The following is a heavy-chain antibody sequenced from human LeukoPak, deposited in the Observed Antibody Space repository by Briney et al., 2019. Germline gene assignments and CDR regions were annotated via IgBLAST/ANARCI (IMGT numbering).Heavy chain of an antibody. CDR3: AKDAAAASDY. CDR2: ISGSGGST. J-gene: IGHJ4*02. Sequence: GGSLRLSCAASGFTFDDYAMHWVRQAPGKGLEWVSAISGSGGSTYYADSVKGRFTISRDTSKNTLYLQMNSLRAEDTAVYYCAKDAAAASDYWGQGTLVTVSS. D-gene: IGHD6-13*01. CDR1: GFTFDDYA. V-gene: IGHV3-23*01.